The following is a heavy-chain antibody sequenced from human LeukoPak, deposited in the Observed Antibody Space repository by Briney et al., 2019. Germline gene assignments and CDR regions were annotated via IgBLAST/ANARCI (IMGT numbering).Heavy chain of an antibody. CDR3: ASPVKQWLTPFDY. CDR2: ISSSSSYI. Sequence: PGGSLRLSCAASGFTFSSYSMNWVRQAPGKGLEWVSSISSSSSYIYYADSVKGRFTISRDNAKNSLYLQMNSLRAEDTAVYYCASPVKQWLTPFDYWGQRTLVTVSS. CDR1: GFTFSSYS. V-gene: IGHV3-21*01. J-gene: IGHJ4*02. D-gene: IGHD6-19*01.